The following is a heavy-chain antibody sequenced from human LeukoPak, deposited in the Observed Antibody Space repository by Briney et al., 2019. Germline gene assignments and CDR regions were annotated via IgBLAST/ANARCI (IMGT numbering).Heavy chain of an antibody. CDR3: ARDGGALSFGFQLDHAFDI. V-gene: IGHV3-20*04. J-gene: IGHJ3*02. CDR2: INWSGGSA. CDR1: GFTFDDYA. D-gene: IGHD6-13*01. Sequence: GGSLRLSCAGSGFTFDDYAMTWVRQAPGKGLEWVSRINWSGGSASYADSVKGRFTISRDNAKNSLYLQMNSLRAEDTAVYYCARDGGALSFGFQLDHAFDIWGQGTMVTVSS.